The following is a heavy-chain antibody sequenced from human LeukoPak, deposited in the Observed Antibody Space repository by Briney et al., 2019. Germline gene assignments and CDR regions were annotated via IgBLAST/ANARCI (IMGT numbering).Heavy chain of an antibody. J-gene: IGHJ4*02. CDR3: ARVRTAYYPDY. Sequence: GRSLRLSSAASAFTFDTFTMNWVRQAPGKGLEWVSSISSKSGYIHYADSVKGRFIISRDNAKNSLSLQMNSLRAEDTAVYYCARVRTAYYPDYWGQGTLVTVSS. CDR1: AFTFDTFT. CDR2: ISSKSGYI. D-gene: IGHD3/OR15-3a*01. V-gene: IGHV3-21*01.